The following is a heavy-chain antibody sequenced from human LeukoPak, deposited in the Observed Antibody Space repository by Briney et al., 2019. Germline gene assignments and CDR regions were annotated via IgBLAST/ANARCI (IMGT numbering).Heavy chain of an antibody. CDR1: GFTLSSYG. V-gene: IGHV3-23*01. CDR3: AKAGCLWFGELSVWCFFDY. CDR2: ISGSGGST. D-gene: IGHD3-10*01. Sequence: GGTLRLSCAASGFTLSSYGMSWVRQAPGKGLEWVSAISGSGGSTYYADSVKGRFTISRDNSKNTLYLQMNSLRAEDTAVYYCAKAGCLWFGELSVWCFFDYWGQGTLVTVSS. J-gene: IGHJ4*02.